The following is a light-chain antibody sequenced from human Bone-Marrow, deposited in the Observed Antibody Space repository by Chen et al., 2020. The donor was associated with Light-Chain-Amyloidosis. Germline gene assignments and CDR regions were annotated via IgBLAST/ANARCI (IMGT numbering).Light chain of an antibody. V-gene: IGLV2-14*01. CDR3: SSFTSSSSYV. CDR1: SGDVGTYNY. J-gene: IGLJ1*01. CDR2: AVS. Sequence: QSALTQPASVSGSPGQSITISCTGTSGDVGTYNYVSWYQQHPGKAPKVMIYAVSNRPSGVSNRFSGAKSGNTASLTISGLQAEDEADYDCSSFTSSSSYVFGPGTKVTVL.